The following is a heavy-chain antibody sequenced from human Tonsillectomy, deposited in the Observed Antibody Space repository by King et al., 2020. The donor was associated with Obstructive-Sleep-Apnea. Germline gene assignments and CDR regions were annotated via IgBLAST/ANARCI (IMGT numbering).Heavy chain of an antibody. V-gene: IGHV4-30-2*01. CDR3: ARVNNTYYYDSSGYYYLPYFDY. J-gene: IGHJ4*02. Sequence: QLQESGSGLVKPSQTLSLTCAVSGDSVSSVHYSWGWIRQPPGKGLEWIGYIFHTGSTYYNPSLKTRVTISVDSSKNQFSLDLNPVTAADTAVYYCARVNNTYYYDSSGYYYLPYFDYWGQGTLVTVSS. CDR1: GDSVSSVHYS. CDR2: IFHTGST. D-gene: IGHD3-22*01.